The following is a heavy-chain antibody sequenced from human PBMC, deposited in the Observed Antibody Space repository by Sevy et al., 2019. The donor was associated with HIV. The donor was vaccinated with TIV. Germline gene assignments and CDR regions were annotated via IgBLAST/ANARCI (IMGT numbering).Heavy chain of an antibody. Sequence: GGSLRLSCAASGFTFSSYAMSWVRQAPGKGLEWVSPIRGSGGTTYYADSVKGRFTISRDNSKNTLYLQMNSLRAEDTAVYYCAKDYDFWSGHHDYWGQGTLVTVSS. CDR1: GFTFSSYA. D-gene: IGHD3-3*01. V-gene: IGHV3-23*01. J-gene: IGHJ4*02. CDR2: IRGSGGTT. CDR3: AKDYDFWSGHHDY.